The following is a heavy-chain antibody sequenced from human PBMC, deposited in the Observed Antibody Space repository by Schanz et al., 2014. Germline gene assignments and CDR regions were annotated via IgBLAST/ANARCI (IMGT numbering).Heavy chain of an antibody. D-gene: IGHD5-12*01. CDR2: INAGTGNT. CDR1: GYSFTPFP. V-gene: IGHV1-3*01. J-gene: IGHJ5*02. CDR3: ARGPLGTSP. Sequence: QVHLVQSGAEVKKPGASVKVSCKASGYSFTPFPIHWVRQAPGQRLEWMGWINAGTGNTEYSQKFQGRVTFTADKSTSTAYMELSSLKSEDTAVYYCARGPLGTSPWGQGTLVTVSS.